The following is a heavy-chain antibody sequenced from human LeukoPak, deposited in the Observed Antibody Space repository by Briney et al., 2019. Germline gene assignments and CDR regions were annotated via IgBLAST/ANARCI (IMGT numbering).Heavy chain of an antibody. J-gene: IGHJ4*02. Sequence: KPSQTLSLTCTVSGGSISSGSYYWSWIRQPAGKGLEWIGRIYTSGSTNYNPSLKSRVTISVDTSKNQFSRKLSSVTAADTAVYYCARDYRYGSLDYWGQGTLVTVSS. CDR3: ARDYRYGSLDY. V-gene: IGHV4-61*02. D-gene: IGHD5-18*01. CDR1: GGSISSGSYY. CDR2: IYTSGST.